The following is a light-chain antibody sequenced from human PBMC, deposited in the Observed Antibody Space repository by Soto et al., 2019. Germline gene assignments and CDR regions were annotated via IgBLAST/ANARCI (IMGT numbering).Light chain of an antibody. V-gene: IGKV3-11*01. CDR3: QQRSDWPST. CDR1: QSVGSY. J-gene: IGKJ4*01. CDR2: DAS. Sequence: TQSPSSLSASVGDRVTLSCRASQSVGSYLGWYQQRPGQAPRLLIYDASNRATGIPARFSGSGSGTDFTLTISSLEPEDFAVYYCQQRSDWPSTFGGGTKVEIK.